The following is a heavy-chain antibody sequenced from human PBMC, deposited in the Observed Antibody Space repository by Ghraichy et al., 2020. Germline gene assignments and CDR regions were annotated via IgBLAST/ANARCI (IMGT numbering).Heavy chain of an antibody. CDR3: ARVIVGPTGYFDS. Sequence: SETLSLTCAVYDGSFTGYYWSWIRQPPGKGLEWIGEINYSGSAAYNPSLKGRVTFSVDTPKNQSSLKVSSVTAADTAVYYCARVIVGPTGYFDSWGQGTLVPVSS. CDR2: INYSGSA. J-gene: IGHJ4*02. V-gene: IGHV4-34*01. CDR1: DGSFTGYY. D-gene: IGHD1-26*01.